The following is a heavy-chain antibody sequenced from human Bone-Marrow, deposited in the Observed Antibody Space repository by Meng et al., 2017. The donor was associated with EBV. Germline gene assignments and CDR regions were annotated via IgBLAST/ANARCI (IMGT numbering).Heavy chain of an antibody. Sequence: EVQLVEAGGSLVQPGGSLRLSCASSGFSFRSYCMQWVRQAPGKGLVWISRTNEDGRTTSYADSVKGRFTISRDNTKNTLYLQMNSLRAEDTARYFCSRDLAGAYDDWGQGTLVTVSS. CDR2: TNEDGRTT. J-gene: IGHJ4*02. D-gene: IGHD2-21*01. CDR3: SRDLAGAYDD. V-gene: IGHV3-74*01. CDR1: GFSFRSYC.